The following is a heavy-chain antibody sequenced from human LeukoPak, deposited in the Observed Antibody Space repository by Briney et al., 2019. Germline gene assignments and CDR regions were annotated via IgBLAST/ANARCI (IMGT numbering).Heavy chain of an antibody. CDR2: IYYSVST. D-gene: IGHD3-22*01. J-gene: IGHJ4*02. Sequence: PSETLSLTCTVSGGSISSSSYYWGWIRQPPGKGLEWIGSIYYSVSTYYNPSLKSRATISLDTSKNQFSLKLSSVTAADTAVYHCATVVISLRSRDYWGQGTLVTVSS. CDR3: ATVVISLRSRDY. V-gene: IGHV4-39*01. CDR1: GGSISSSSYY.